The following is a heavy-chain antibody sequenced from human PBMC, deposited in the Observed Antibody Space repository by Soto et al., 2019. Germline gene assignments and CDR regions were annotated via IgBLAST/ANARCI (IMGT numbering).Heavy chain of an antibody. J-gene: IGHJ4*02. V-gene: IGHV3-48*02. CDR3: TRAAFGQLWLTDH. CDR1: GFTFSSHS. D-gene: IGHD5-18*01. Sequence: EVQLVESGGDLVQPGGSLRLSCAASGFTFSSHSMNWVRQAPGKGLEWVSHISSSSSTIYYADSVEGRFTISRDNAKNSLYLQLNSLRDEDTAVYYCTRAAFGQLWLTDHWGQGTLVTVSS. CDR2: ISSSSSTI.